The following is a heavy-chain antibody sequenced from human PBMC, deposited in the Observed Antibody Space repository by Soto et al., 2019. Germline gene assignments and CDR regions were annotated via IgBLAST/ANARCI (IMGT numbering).Heavy chain of an antibody. CDR1: GYSFTIYW. Sequence: PGESLKLSCKGSGYSFTIYWISWVRQMPGKGLEWMGRIDPSDSYTNYSPSFQGHVTISADKSISTAYLQWSSLKASDTAMYYCARRHYDFWSGYTDGMDVWGQGTTVNVSS. J-gene: IGHJ6*02. CDR3: ARRHYDFWSGYTDGMDV. V-gene: IGHV5-10-1*01. CDR2: IDPSDSYT. D-gene: IGHD3-3*01.